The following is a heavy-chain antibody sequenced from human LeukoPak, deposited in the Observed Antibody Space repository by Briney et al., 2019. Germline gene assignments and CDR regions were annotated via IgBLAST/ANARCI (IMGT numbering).Heavy chain of an antibody. D-gene: IGHD3-22*01. CDR3: AKDKGSSGYYADY. CDR2: ISWNSGSI. J-gene: IGHJ4*02. Sequence: PGGSLRLSCAASGFTFDDYAMHWVRQAPGKGLEWVSGISWNSGSIGYADSVKGRFTISRDNAKNSLYLQMNSLRAEDTALYYCAKDKGSSGYYADYWGQGTLVTVSS. CDR1: GFTFDDYA. V-gene: IGHV3-9*01.